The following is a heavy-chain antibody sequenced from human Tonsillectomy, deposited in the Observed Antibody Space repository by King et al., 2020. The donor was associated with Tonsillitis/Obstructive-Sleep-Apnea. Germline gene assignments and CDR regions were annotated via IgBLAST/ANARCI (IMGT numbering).Heavy chain of an antibody. J-gene: IGHJ5*02. D-gene: IGHD3-3*01. V-gene: IGHV4-59*01. Sequence: QLQESGPGLVKPSETLSLTCTVSGGSISSYYWSWIRQPQGKGLEWIGYIYYSGSTKYNPSLKSRLTISVDTSKNQFSLKLSSVTAADTAVYYCASRAGFYDFWSAYSTPGNDWFDPWGQGTLVTVSS. CDR3: ASRAGFYDFWSAYSTPGNDWFDP. CDR2: IYYSGST. CDR1: GGSISSYY.